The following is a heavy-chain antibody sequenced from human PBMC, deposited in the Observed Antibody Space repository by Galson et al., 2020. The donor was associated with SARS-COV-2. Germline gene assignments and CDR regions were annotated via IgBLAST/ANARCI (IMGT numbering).Heavy chain of an antibody. CDR2: ILYDGSNK. Sequence: GGSLRLSCAASGFTFSTYGMHWVRQAPGKGLEWVAVILYDGSNKYYADSVKGRFTISRDNSKNTLYLQMNSLRVEDTAVYYCAKDLSRSGSYYDFWGRGTLVTVSS. J-gene: IGHJ4*02. CDR1: GFTFSTYG. CDR3: AKDLSRSGSYYDF. V-gene: IGHV3-30*18. D-gene: IGHD6-19*01.